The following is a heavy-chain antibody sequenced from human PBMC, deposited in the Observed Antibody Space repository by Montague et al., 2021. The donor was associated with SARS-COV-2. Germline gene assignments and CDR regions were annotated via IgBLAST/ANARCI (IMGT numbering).Heavy chain of an antibody. D-gene: IGHD2-15*01. CDR3: ARFLRFCSGANCYSSGMDV. CDR2: IYHWGST. Sequence: SETLSLTCVVSGGAINSSNWWSWVRQPPGKGLEWIGEIYHWGSTNYNPPLKSRVTISIDKSTNQLSLKLSSVTAADTAVYYCARFLRFCSGANCYSSGMDVWGQGTTVTVSS. J-gene: IGHJ6*02. CDR1: GGAINSSNW. V-gene: IGHV4-4*02.